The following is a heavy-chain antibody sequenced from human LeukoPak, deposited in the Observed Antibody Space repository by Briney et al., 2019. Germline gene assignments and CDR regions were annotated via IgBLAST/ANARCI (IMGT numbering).Heavy chain of an antibody. D-gene: IGHD6-13*01. CDR3: ARAAAFVENWFDP. Sequence: ASVKVSCKASGYTFTGYYMHWVRQAPGQGLEWMGWINPNSGGTNYAQKFQGRVTITRDTSISSAYMELSRLISDDTAVYYCARAAAFVENWFDPWGQGTLVTVSS. J-gene: IGHJ5*02. V-gene: IGHV1-2*02. CDR2: INPNSGGT. CDR1: GYTFTGYY.